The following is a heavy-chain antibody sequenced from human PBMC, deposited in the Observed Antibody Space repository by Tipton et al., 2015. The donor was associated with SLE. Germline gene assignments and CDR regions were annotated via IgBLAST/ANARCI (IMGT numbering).Heavy chain of an antibody. CDR2: VYTSGTT. CDR3: ARIEDIRYYLGLDV. D-gene: IGHD2-15*01. J-gene: IGHJ6*02. V-gene: IGHV4-61*02. CDR1: GGPMTSGDYY. Sequence: TLSLTCTVSGGPMTSGDYYWSWIRQPAGKGLEWVGRVYTSGTTYYNPSLESRVTISVDKSNNHFSLRLNSVTAADTAVYFCARIEDIRYYLGLDVWGQGTTVTVSS.